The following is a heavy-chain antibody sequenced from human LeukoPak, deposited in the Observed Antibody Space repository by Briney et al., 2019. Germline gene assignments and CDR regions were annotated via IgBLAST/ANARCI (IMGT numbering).Heavy chain of an antibody. J-gene: IGHJ6*02. D-gene: IGHD3-10*02. CDR1: GFTFSSYA. CDR3: AKGSMLDHYYYYGMDV. Sequence: GGSLRLSCAASGFTFSSYAMSWVRQAPGKGLEWVSAISGSGGRTYYADSMKGRFTTSRDNSKNTLYLQINTLIAEDTTVYYCAKGSMLDHYYYYGMDVWGQGTPVTVSS. CDR2: ISGSGGRT. V-gene: IGHV3-23*01.